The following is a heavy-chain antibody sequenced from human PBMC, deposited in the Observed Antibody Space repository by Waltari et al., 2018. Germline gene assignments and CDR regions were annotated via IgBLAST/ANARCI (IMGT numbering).Heavy chain of an antibody. CDR3: ARAKAGSYGAFDI. CDR1: GYTFTGYY. CDR2: INAGNGNT. V-gene: IGHV1-3*03. D-gene: IGHD1-26*01. Sequence: QVQLVQSGAEVKKPGASVKVSCKASGYTFTGYYMHWVRQAPGQGLEWMGWINAGNGNTKYSQEFQGRVTITRDTSASTAYMELSSLRSEDMAVYYCARAKAGSYGAFDIWGQGTMVTVSS. J-gene: IGHJ3*02.